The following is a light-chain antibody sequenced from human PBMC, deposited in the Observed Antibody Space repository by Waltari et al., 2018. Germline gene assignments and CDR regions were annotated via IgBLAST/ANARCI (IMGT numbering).Light chain of an antibody. V-gene: IGKV1-16*01. CDR2: GAS. CDR1: QGISKF. J-gene: IGKJ4*01. Sequence: DIQMTQSPSSLAASFGDRVTIPCRASQGISKFLAWFRQKPGKAPESLIYGASSLQSGVPSRFSGSGSGTDFTLTISSLQPEDFASYYCQQYKTFPLTFGGGTKVEIK. CDR3: QQYKTFPLT.